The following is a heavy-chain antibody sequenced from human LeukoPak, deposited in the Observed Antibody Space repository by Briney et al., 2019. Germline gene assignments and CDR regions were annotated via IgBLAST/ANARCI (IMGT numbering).Heavy chain of an antibody. Sequence: GESLKISCKGSGYNFTTYWIIWVRQMPGKGPEWMGRIDPSDSYSIYSPSFQGHVAISADKSISTAYLQWSSLKASDTAMYYCARRTGVEWFDPWGQGTPVTVSS. J-gene: IGHJ5*02. CDR2: IDPSDSYS. CDR3: ARRTGVEWFDP. CDR1: GYNFTTYW. D-gene: IGHD7-27*01. V-gene: IGHV5-10-1*01.